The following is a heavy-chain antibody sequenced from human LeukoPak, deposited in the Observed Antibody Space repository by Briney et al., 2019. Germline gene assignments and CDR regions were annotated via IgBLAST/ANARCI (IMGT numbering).Heavy chain of an antibody. CDR3: ASATRGVAATDYFDY. Sequence: PGRSLRLSCAASGFTFSSYAMHWVRQAPGKGLEWVAVISYDGSNKYYADSVKGRFTISRDNSKNTLYLQMNSLRAEDTAVYYCASATRGVAATDYFDYWGQGTLVTVSS. CDR1: GFTFSSYA. J-gene: IGHJ4*02. CDR2: ISYDGSNK. D-gene: IGHD2-15*01. V-gene: IGHV3-30*04.